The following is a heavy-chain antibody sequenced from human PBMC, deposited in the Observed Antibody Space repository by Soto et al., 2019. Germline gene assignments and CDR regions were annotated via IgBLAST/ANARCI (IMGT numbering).Heavy chain of an antibody. J-gene: IGHJ3*02. V-gene: IGHV1-46*01. Sequence: ASVKVSCKASGYTFTSYYMHWVRQAPGQGLEWMGIINPSGGSTSYAQKFQGRVTMTRDTSTSTVYMELSSLRSEDTAVYYCAREPRAYSSGWYTAVYDAFDIWGQGTMVTVSS. CDR3: AREPRAYSSGWYTAVYDAFDI. CDR2: INPSGGST. CDR1: GYTFTSYY. D-gene: IGHD6-19*01.